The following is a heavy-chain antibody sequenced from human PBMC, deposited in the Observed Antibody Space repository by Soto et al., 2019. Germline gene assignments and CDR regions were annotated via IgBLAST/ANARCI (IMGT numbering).Heavy chain of an antibody. CDR1: GFTFSSYW. CDR2: INSDGSST. J-gene: IGHJ3*02. D-gene: IGHD3-3*01. Sequence: GGSLRLSCAASGFTFSSYWMHWVRQAPGKGLVWVSRINSDGSSTSYADSVKGRFTISRDNAKNTLYLQMNSLRAEDTAVYYCARVRPTLWSGYYTGAFDIWGQGTMVTVSS. V-gene: IGHV3-74*01. CDR3: ARVRPTLWSGYYTGAFDI.